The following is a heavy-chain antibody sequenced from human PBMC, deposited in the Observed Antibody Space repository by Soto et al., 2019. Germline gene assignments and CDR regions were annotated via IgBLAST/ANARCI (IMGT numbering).Heavy chain of an antibody. CDR3: AREGRYGEYVGY. Sequence: GGSLRLSCVASGFTFSSYGMHWVRQARGKGLEWVAVIPDDGNNKYYADSVKGRFTISRDNSKNTVYLQMSGLRAEDTAVYYCAREGRYGEYVGYWGQGTLVTVSS. J-gene: IGHJ4*02. V-gene: IGHV3-30*03. CDR1: GFTFSSYG. D-gene: IGHD4-17*01. CDR2: IPDDGNNK.